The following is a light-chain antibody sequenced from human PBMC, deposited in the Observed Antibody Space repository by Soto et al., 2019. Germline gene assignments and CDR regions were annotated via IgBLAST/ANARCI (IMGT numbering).Light chain of an antibody. Sequence: QMTQSPASLSAPVGDRVTITCQATQDITNYLNWYQHKPGKAPKLLIYDASNLQTGVPSRFSGSGSGTDFTFTITGLQPEDIATYYCQQYDTVPPSFGQGTKLEIK. J-gene: IGKJ2*01. CDR1: QDITNY. CDR2: DAS. CDR3: QQYDTVPPS. V-gene: IGKV1-33*01.